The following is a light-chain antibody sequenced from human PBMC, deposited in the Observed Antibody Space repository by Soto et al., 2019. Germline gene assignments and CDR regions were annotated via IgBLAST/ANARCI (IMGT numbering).Light chain of an antibody. CDR3: LQDYGYPRT. CDR1: QSISDY. J-gene: IGKJ1*01. CDR2: DAS. Sequence: DIRMTHSPPTLSASVRARVIITWRASQSISDYLAWYQQKPGKAPKLLIYDASNLESGVPSTFSGSGSGTEFTLTISSLQPDDFATDYCLQDYGYPRTFGQGTKVDIK. V-gene: IGKV1-5*01.